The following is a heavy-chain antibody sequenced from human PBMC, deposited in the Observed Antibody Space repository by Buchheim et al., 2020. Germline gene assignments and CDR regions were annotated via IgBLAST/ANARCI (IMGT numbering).Heavy chain of an antibody. D-gene: IGHD2-2*01. Sequence: QVQLVESGGGVVQPGRSLRLSCAASGFTFSSYAMHWVRQAPGKGLEWVAVISYDGSNKYYADSVKGRFTISRDNSKNTLYLQMNSLRAEDTAVYYCARDLEYQLLWGWYYYYGMDVWGQGTT. CDR2: ISYDGSNK. V-gene: IGHV3-30*04. CDR3: ARDLEYQLLWGWYYYYGMDV. J-gene: IGHJ6*02. CDR1: GFTFSSYA.